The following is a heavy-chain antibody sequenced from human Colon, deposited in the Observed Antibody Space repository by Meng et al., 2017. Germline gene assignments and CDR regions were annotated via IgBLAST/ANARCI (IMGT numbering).Heavy chain of an antibody. CDR3: ARNPVIPDARTFDF. J-gene: IGHJ4*02. CDR2: IQSSGNT. D-gene: IGHD2-2*01. V-gene: IGHV4-30-4*01. Sequence: QVQLQESGPGLVKPSQTLSLTCTISNGSINSADYYWNWNRQPPGKGPEWLGYIQSSGNTYYTPSLKSRLAMSLDTSKNQFSLRLTSVTAADTAVYYCARNPVIPDARTFDFWGQGALVTVSS. CDR1: NGSINSADYY.